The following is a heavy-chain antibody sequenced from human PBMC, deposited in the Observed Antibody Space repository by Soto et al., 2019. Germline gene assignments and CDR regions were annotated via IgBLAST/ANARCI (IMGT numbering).Heavy chain of an antibody. D-gene: IGHD3-22*01. J-gene: IGHJ5*02. Sequence: QLQLRESGPGLVKPSETLSLTCTVSGDSITSSSYFWGWIRQPPGKGLEWIGSIYYSGNAYYNPSLKSRVTLSVDTSKNQFSLKLNSVTAADTAVYYCARRLYYYDSSDQPLGWFDPWGQGTLVTVSS. V-gene: IGHV4-39*01. CDR1: GDSITSSSYF. CDR3: ARRLYYYDSSDQPLGWFDP. CDR2: IYYSGNA.